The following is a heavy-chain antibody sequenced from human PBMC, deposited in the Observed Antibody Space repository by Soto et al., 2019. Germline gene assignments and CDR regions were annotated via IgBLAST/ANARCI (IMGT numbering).Heavy chain of an antibody. CDR1: GDSITSYY. CDR2: IYYTGST. V-gene: IGHV4-59*12. CDR3: AAIVATIYYYGMDV. J-gene: IGHJ6*02. D-gene: IGHD5-12*01. Sequence: SETLSLTCTVSGDSITSYYWSWIRQPPGKGLEWLGYIYYTGSTTYNPSLKSRVTISLDTSKNQFSLKLNSLRAEDTAVYYCAAIVATIYYYGMDVWGQGTTVTVSS.